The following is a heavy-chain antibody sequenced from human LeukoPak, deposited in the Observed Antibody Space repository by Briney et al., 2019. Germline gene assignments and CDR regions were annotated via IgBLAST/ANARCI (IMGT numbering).Heavy chain of an antibody. CDR2: IKQDGSEK. CDR1: GFTFSNYW. CDR3: ARDPRGSLDY. D-gene: IGHD3-10*01. V-gene: IGHV3-7*01. Sequence: PGGSLRLSCAGSGFTFSNYWMTWVRQAPGKGLEWVANIKQDGSEKYYADSVKGRFTISRDNAKNSLYLQMNNLGVEDTAVYYCARDPRGSLDYWGQGTLVTVSS. J-gene: IGHJ4*02.